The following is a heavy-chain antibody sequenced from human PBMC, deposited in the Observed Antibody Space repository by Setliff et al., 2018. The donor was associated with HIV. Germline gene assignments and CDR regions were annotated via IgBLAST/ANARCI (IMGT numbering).Heavy chain of an antibody. Sequence: WASVKVSCKASGYSFTTYAISWVRQAPGQGLEWMGWISAYNGKTLYAQKFQGRVTMTRNTSISTAYMELSSLRSEDAAVYYCARGTYDSDYWGQGTLVTVSS. V-gene: IGHV1-8*02. D-gene: IGHD3-22*01. CDR1: GYSFTTYA. CDR2: ISAYNGKT. CDR3: ARGTYDSDY. J-gene: IGHJ4*02.